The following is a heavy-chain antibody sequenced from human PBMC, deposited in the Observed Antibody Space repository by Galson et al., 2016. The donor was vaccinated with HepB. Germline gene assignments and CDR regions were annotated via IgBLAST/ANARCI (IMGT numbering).Heavy chain of an antibody. CDR2: ISYDGSNK. J-gene: IGHJ4*02. CDR3: AKGGYFDWFDY. V-gene: IGHV3-30-3*01. CDR1: GFTFSSYA. Sequence: SLRLSCAASGFTFSSYAMHWVRQAPGKGLEWVAVISYDGSNKYYADSVKGRFTISRDNSKNTLYLQMNSLRAEDTAVYYCAKGGYFDWFDYWGQGSLVTVSS. D-gene: IGHD3-9*01.